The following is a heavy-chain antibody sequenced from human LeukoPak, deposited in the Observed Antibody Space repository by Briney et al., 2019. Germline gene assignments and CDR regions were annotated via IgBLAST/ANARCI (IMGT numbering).Heavy chain of an antibody. D-gene: IGHD2-2*02. J-gene: IGHJ4*02. CDR1: GFTFSSYA. CDR2: ISVSGRST. V-gene: IGHV3-23*01. Sequence: PGGSLTLSCAASGFTFSSYAMSWVRQAPGKGLEWVSAISVSGRSTYYADSVKGRFTISRDTSKNTLYLQMNSLRVEDTALYYCAGYNCSTTTCYTGGLDYWGQGTLVTVSS. CDR3: AGYNCSTTTCYTGGLDY.